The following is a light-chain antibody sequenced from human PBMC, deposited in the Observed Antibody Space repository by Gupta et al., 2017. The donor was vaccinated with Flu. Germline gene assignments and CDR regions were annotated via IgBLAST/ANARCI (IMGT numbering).Light chain of an antibody. CDR1: QNIYNY. CDR3: QQCDNIART. Sequence: DIQMSQSPSSLSASVGDRVTISCRASQNIYNYLNWYQQKPGKAPTLLIYATSNLQSGVPSRFSGGTSGSDFTLTISMLHPEDFTTYFCQQCDNIARTFGQGTRLEIK. CDR2: ATS. V-gene: IGKV1-39*01. J-gene: IGKJ2*01.